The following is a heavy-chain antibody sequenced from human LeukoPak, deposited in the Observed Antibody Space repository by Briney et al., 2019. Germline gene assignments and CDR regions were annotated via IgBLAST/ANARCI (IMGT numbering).Heavy chain of an antibody. CDR2: ISSSSSTI. Sequence: GGSLRLSCAASGFTFSSYSMNWVRQAPGKGLEWVSYISSSSSTIYYADSVKGRFTISRDNAKNSLYLQMNSLRAEDTALYYCAKDIYPFVGYIQQWLVRGFDYWGQGTLVTVSS. CDR3: AKDIYPFVGYIQQWLVRGFDY. D-gene: IGHD6-19*01. J-gene: IGHJ4*02. CDR1: GFTFSSYS. V-gene: IGHV3-48*04.